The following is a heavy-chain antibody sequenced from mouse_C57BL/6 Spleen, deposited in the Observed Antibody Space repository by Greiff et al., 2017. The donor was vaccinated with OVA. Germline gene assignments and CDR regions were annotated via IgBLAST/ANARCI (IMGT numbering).Heavy chain of an antibody. V-gene: IGHV1-50*01. CDR3: ARRFHYYGSSCAMDY. Sequence: VQLQQPGAELVKPGASVKLSCKASGYTFTSYWMQWVKQRPGQGLEWIGEIDPSDSYTNYNQKFKGKATLTVDTSSSTAYMQLSSLTSEDSAVYYCARRFHYYGSSCAMDYWGQGTSVTVSS. CDR2: IDPSDSYT. D-gene: IGHD1-1*01. CDR1: GYTFTSYW. J-gene: IGHJ4*01.